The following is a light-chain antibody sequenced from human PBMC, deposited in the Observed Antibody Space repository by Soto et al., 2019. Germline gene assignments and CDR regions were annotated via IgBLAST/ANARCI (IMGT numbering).Light chain of an antibody. Sequence: QSALTQPASVSGSPGQSITISCTGTSSDFGSYNLVSWYQQHPGKGPKLMIYEYNKRPSEASDRFSGSKSGNTASLTISGLQAEDEADYFCCSYAGGSSWVFGGGTKLTVL. J-gene: IGLJ3*02. CDR3: CSYAGGSSWV. CDR1: SSDFGSYNL. CDR2: EYN. V-gene: IGLV2-23*01.